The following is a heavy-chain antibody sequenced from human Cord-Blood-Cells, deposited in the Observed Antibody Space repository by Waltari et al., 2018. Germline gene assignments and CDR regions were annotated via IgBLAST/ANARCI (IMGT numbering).Heavy chain of an antibody. Sequence: QPQLQESGPGLVKPSETLSLTCTVSGCSISSSSYSWGCIRQPPGKGLEWFGSIYYSGITYYIPSLKSRVPISVDTSRNKFSLKLGSVTAADTAVYYCARRFVWFDPWGQGTLVTVSS. CDR1: GCSISSSSYS. CDR2: IYYSGIT. J-gene: IGHJ5*02. D-gene: IGHD3-10*01. V-gene: IGHV4-39*01. CDR3: ARRFVWFDP.